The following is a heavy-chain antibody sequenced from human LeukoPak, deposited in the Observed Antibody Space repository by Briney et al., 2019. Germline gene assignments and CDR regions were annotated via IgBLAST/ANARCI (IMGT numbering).Heavy chain of an antibody. CDR3: ASLEYCSSTSCYWRFDY. D-gene: IGHD2-2*01. CDR1: GGSISSGGYY. V-gene: IGHV4-30-2*01. J-gene: IGHJ4*02. CDR2: IYHSGST. Sequence: SQTLSLTCTVSGGSISSGGYYWSWIRQPPGKGLEWIGYIYHSGSTYYNPSLKSRVTISVDRSKNQFSLKLSSVTAADTAVYYCASLEYCSSTSCYWRFDYWGQGTLVTVSS.